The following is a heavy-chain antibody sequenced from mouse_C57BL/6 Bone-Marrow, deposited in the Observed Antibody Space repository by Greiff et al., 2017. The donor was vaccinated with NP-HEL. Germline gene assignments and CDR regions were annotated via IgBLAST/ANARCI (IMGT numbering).Heavy chain of an antibody. V-gene: IGHV1-20*01. CDR2: INPYNGDT. CDR1: GYSFTGYF. Sequence: EVQLQQSGPELVKPGASVKLSCKASGYSFTGYFMNWVMQSPGKSLEWIGRINPYNGDTFYNQKFMGKATLTVDKSSSTAHMELRSLTSEDSAVYYCARGGVYARDYWGQGTSVTVSS. J-gene: IGHJ4*01. CDR3: ARGGVYARDY.